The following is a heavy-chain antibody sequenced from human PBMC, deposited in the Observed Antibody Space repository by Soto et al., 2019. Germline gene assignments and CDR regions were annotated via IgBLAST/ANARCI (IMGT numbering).Heavy chain of an antibody. V-gene: IGHV3-73*01. CDR1: GFTFSGSA. D-gene: IGHD2-21*01. Sequence: GSLRLSCAASGFTFSGSAMHWVRQASGKGLEWVGRIRSKANSYATAYAASVKGRFTISRDDSKNTAYLQMNSLKTEDTAVYHCPRQMEAAPYLSGMDVWGQGTTVTVSS. CDR2: IRSKANSYAT. CDR3: PRQMEAAPYLSGMDV. J-gene: IGHJ6*02.